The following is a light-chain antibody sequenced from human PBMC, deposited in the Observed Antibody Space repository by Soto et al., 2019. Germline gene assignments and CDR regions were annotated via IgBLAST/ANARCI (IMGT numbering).Light chain of an antibody. CDR3: QVLDSSSDQTV. V-gene: IGLV3-21*04. Sequence: SYELTQPPSVSVAPGKTARITCGGQNIGSKSVHWYHQKPGQAPVLVIYYDSDRPSGIPERFSGSNSGNTATLTISRVEAGDEADYYCQVLDSSSDQTVFGGGTKLTVL. J-gene: IGLJ3*02. CDR2: YDS. CDR1: NIGSKS.